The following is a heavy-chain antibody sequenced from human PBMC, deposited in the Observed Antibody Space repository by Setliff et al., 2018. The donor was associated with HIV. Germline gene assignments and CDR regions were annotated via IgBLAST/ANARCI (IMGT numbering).Heavy chain of an antibody. CDR1: GGSFNDYY. Sequence: SETLSLTCNVYGGSFNDYYWTWIRQPPGKGLEWIGEIRPSGGTNYNPSLKSRVTISVDSSKNQFSLKLSSVTAADTAVYFCARTLWFEESASYDAFDIWGQGTMVTVSS. CDR3: ARTLWFEESASYDAFDI. J-gene: IGHJ3*02. V-gene: IGHV4-34*01. CDR2: IRPSGGT. D-gene: IGHD3-10*01.